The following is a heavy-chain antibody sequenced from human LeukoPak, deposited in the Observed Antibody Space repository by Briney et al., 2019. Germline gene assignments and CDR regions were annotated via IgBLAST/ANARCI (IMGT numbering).Heavy chain of an antibody. CDR3: ARGRQDVTMIVVVMTAVSYYLDV. CDR1: GGSFSGYY. J-gene: IGHJ6*03. V-gene: IGHV4-34*01. Sequence: SQTLSLTCAVYGGSFSGYYWTWIRQTPEKGLEWIGEMNPSGSTSYNPSLKSRVTISVDTSKNQFSLKLSSVTAADTAVYYCARGRQDVTMIVVVMTAVSYYLDVWGKGTTVTVS. CDR2: MNPSGST. D-gene: IGHD3-22*01.